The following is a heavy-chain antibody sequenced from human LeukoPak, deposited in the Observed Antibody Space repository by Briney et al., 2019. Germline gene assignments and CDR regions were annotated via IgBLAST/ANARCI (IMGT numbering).Heavy chain of an antibody. CDR3: ARALLYYDSSGAYDY. Sequence: GGSLRLSCAASGFTFSSYGMQWVRQAPGKGLEWVAVIWYDGSNKYYADSVKGRFTIYRDNSKNALYLQMNSLRAEDTAVYYCARALLYYDSSGAYDYWGQGTLVTVSS. V-gene: IGHV3-33*01. CDR2: IWYDGSNK. J-gene: IGHJ4*02. CDR1: GFTFSSYG. D-gene: IGHD3-22*01.